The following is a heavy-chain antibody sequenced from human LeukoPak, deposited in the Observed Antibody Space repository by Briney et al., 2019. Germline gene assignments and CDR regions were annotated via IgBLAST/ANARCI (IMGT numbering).Heavy chain of an antibody. Sequence: SETLSLTCAVSGGSISSTHWWTWVRQPPGKGLEWIGEIFHTGTTNYNPSLKSRVAISVDKSKNQFSLKLSSVTAADTAVYYCARDQWLLRGGDHDAFDIWGQGTMVTVSS. CDR1: GGSISSTHW. V-gene: IGHV4-4*02. CDR3: ARDQWLLRGGDHDAFDI. CDR2: IFHTGTT. D-gene: IGHD6-19*01. J-gene: IGHJ3*02.